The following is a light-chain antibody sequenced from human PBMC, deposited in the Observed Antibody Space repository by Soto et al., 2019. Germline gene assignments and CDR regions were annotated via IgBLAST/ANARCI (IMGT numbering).Light chain of an antibody. CDR1: SRYVGGYNF. Sequence: QSVQTHPASVSGSPGQSVATSCSGTSRYVGGYNFVSWYQQHPHKAPKLMISDVSNRPSGVSNRFSGSKSGNTASLTISGLQAEDEADYYCSSYTSSSTYVFGTGTKVTVL. CDR3: SSYTSSSTYV. V-gene: IGLV2-14*01. J-gene: IGLJ1*01. CDR2: DVS.